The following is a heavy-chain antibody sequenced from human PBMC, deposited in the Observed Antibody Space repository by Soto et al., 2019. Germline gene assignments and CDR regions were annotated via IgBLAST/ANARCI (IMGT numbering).Heavy chain of an antibody. D-gene: IGHD2-2*01. J-gene: IGHJ4*02. CDR3: ARQRVAPAQYFFDY. Sequence: SETLSLTCGVSGASVSSGSYFWTWIRQPPGKGLEWIGYITDIGSTNYNPSLKSRVIISADTTKNHFSLNLKSVTAADTAVYYCARQRVAPAQYFFDYWGQGIPVTVSS. CDR1: GASVSSGSYF. V-gene: IGHV4-61*01. CDR2: ITDIGST.